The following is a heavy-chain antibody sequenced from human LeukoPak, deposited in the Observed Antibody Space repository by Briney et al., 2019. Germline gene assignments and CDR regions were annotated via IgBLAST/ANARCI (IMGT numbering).Heavy chain of an antibody. J-gene: IGHJ4*02. CDR3: ARAIQNYYDSSGYIDY. D-gene: IGHD3-22*01. V-gene: IGHV4-34*01. Sequence: SETLSPTCAVYGGSFSGYYWSWIRQPPGKGLEWIGEINHSGSTNYNPSLKSRVTISVDTSKNQFSLKLSSVTAADTAVYYCARAIQNYYDSSGYIDYWGQGTLVTVSS. CDR2: INHSGST. CDR1: GGSFSGYY.